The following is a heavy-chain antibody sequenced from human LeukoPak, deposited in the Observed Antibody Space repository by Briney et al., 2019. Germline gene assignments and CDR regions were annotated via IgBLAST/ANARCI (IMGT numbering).Heavy chain of an antibody. CDR1: GFTFSSYG. D-gene: IGHD6-6*01. J-gene: IGHJ5*02. CDR2: INTNTGNP. V-gene: IGHV7-4-1*02. Sequence: SGGSLRLSCAASGFTFSSYGMSWVRQAPGQGLEWMGWINTNTGNPTYAQGFTGRFVFSLDTSVSTAYLQISSLKAEDTAVYYCARVLGRPHSNSPEVWFDPWGQGTLVTVSS. CDR3: ARVLGRPHSNSPEVWFDP.